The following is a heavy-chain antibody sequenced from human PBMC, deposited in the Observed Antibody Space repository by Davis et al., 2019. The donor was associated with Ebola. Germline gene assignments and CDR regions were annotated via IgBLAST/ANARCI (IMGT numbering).Heavy chain of an antibody. D-gene: IGHD3-22*01. CDR1: GGSISSSGDY. Sequence: PSETLSLTCTVSGGSISSSGDYWGWIRQPPGKGLEWIGDIYYSGRTYNNPSLKSRITISIDTSKNHFSLNLTSVNADDTAVYYCARAHYYDSRADWFDPWGQGTLVTVSS. CDR3: ARAHYYDSRADWFDP. CDR2: IYYSGRT. V-gene: IGHV4-30-4*08. J-gene: IGHJ5*02.